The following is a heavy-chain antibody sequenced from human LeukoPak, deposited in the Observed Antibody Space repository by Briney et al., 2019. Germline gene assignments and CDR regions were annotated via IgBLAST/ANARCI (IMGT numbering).Heavy chain of an antibody. J-gene: IGHJ6*02. Sequence: PGGSLRLSCAASGFTFSSYAMQWVRQAPGKGLEWVAVISYDGSNKYYADSVKGRFTISRDNSKNTLYLQMNSLRAEDTAVYYCARVLQNWNDDNYYYGMDVWGQGTTVTVSS. CDR1: GFTFSSYA. CDR3: ARVLQNWNDDNYYYGMDV. CDR2: ISYDGSNK. D-gene: IGHD1-1*01. V-gene: IGHV3-30*04.